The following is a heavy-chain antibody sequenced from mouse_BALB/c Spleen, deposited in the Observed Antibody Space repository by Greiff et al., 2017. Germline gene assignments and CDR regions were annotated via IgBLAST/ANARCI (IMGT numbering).Heavy chain of an antibody. CDR2: IYPGSGST. D-gene: IGHD3-2*01. CDR1: GYTFTDYV. V-gene: IGHV1-77*01. Sequence: VKLVESGPELVKPGASVKMSCKASGYTFTDYVISWVKQRTGQGLEWIGEIYPGSGSTYYNEKFKGKATLTADKSSNTAYMQLSSLTSEDSAVYFCAQTARATPFAYWGQGTLVTVAA. CDR3: AQTARATPFAY. J-gene: IGHJ3*01.